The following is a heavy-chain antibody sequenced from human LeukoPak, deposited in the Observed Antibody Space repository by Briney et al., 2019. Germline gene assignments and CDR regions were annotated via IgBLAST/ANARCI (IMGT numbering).Heavy chain of an antibody. CDR2: IYSGGST. CDR1: RFTVSSNY. CDR3: ARERKYSSPSDFDY. D-gene: IGHD6-6*01. Sequence: GGSLRLSCAASRFTVSSNYLSWVSQAPGKGLEWVSVIYSGGSTYYADSVKGRFTISRDNSKNTLYLQMNSLRAEDTAVYYCARERKYSSPSDFDYWGQGTRVTVSS. J-gene: IGHJ4*02. V-gene: IGHV3-66*02.